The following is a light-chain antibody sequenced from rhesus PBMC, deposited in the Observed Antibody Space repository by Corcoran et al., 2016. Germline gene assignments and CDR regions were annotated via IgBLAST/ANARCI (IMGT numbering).Light chain of an antibody. Sequence: DIQMTQSPSSLSASVGDRVTITCRASQGITNDLAWYQQKPGETPKLLIYEASSLQSGIPSRFSGIGSGTDFTLTISSLQSEDFATYYYQHYYSTPLTFGGGTKVEIK. J-gene: IGKJ4*01. V-gene: IGKV1-25*01. CDR3: QHYYSTPLT. CDR1: QGITND. CDR2: EAS.